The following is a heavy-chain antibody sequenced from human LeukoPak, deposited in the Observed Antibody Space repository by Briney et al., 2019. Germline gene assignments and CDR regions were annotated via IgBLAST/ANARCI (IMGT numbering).Heavy chain of an antibody. CDR2: ISGGGGST. V-gene: IGHV3-23*01. CDR1: GFAFSSYA. CDR3: AKDQNHEPKFDS. J-gene: IGHJ4*02. D-gene: IGHD1-14*01. Sequence: PGGSLRLSCAASGFAFSSYAMSWVRQAPGKGLEWVSTISGGGGSTHYADSVKGRFTISRDYSKNTLFLQMDSLRAEDTAVYYCAKDQNHEPKFDSWGQGTLVTVSS.